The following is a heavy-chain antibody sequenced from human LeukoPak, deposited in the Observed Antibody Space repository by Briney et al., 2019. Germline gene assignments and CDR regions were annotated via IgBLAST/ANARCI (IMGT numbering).Heavy chain of an antibody. Sequence: PGGSLRLSCAASGFTFSSYSMNWVRQAPGKGLEWVSSISSSSSYIYYADSVKGRFTISRDNAKNSLYLQMNRLGAEDTAVYCCANGGAGMGDFWGQGTLVTVSS. J-gene: IGHJ4*02. D-gene: IGHD3-16*01. V-gene: IGHV3-21*01. CDR1: GFTFSSYS. CDR2: ISSSSSYI. CDR3: ANGGAGMGDF.